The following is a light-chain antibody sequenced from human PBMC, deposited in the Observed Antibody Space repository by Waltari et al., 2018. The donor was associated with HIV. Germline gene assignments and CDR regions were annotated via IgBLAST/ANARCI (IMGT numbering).Light chain of an antibody. J-gene: IGKJ4*01. CDR3: MQALQTPLT. CDR2: LGS. V-gene: IGKV2-28*01. Sequence: DIVMTQSPLSLPVTPGEPASISCRSSQSLLHSNGYNYLDWYLQKPGQSPQLLIYLGSNLASGVPDRFSGSGSGTEFTLKISRVEAEDVGVYYCMQALQTPLTFGGGTKVEIK. CDR1: QSLLHSNGYNY.